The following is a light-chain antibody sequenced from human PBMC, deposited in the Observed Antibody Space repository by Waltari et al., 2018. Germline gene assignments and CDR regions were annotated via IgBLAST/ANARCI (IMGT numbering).Light chain of an antibody. CDR3: QVWDSTSDHVV. J-gene: IGLJ2*01. Sequence: SYVLTQPSSVSVAPGKTATITCGGSDIGSKSVLWLQQKPGQAPVLVRSDDSDRPSGIPERFSGSNSGSTATLTISRVEAGDEADYFCQVWDSTSDHVVFGGGTKLTVL. V-gene: IGLV3-21*03. CDR2: DDS. CDR1: DIGSKS.